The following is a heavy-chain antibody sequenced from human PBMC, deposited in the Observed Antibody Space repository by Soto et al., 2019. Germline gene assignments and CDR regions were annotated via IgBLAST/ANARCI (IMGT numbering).Heavy chain of an antibody. CDR3: ARTVGAAYYFDF. D-gene: IGHD1-26*01. V-gene: IGHV4-4*07. Sequence: SETLSLTCNVSGDSMTKYYWSWIRQPAGKGLEWIGRIYTSGSTNYNPSLKSRVTMSIDTSNKHFSLNLKSVAAADTAVYYCARTVGAAYYFDFWGQGALVTVSS. CDR1: GDSMTKYY. J-gene: IGHJ4*02. CDR2: IYTSGST.